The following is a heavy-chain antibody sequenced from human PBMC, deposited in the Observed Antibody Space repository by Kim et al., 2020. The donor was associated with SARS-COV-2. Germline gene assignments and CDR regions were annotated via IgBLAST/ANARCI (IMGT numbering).Heavy chain of an antibody. CDR1: GFTFSSYA. CDR3: ARDNFGSGGSPDHFDSAFDI. J-gene: IGHJ3*02. D-gene: IGHD2-15*01. CDR2: ISYDGSNK. Sequence: GGSLRLSCAASGFTFSSYAMHWVRQAPGKGLEWVAVISYDGSNKYYADSVKGRFTISRDNSKNTLYLQMNSLRAEDTAVYYCARDNFGSGGSPDHFDSAFDIWGQGTMVTVSS. V-gene: IGHV3-30*04.